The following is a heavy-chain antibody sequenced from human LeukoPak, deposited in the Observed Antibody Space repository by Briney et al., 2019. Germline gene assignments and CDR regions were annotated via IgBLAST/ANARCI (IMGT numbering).Heavy chain of an antibody. Sequence: GGSLRLSCAASGFTLSSYEMNWVRQAPGKGLEWVSYISNSGSTTYYADSVKGRFTVSRDNSKNTLYLQMDSLRAEDTALYYCAKGSGINHYHWIDPWGQGTLVTVSS. D-gene: IGHD1-14*01. CDR3: AKGSGINHYHWIDP. CDR1: GFTLSSYE. J-gene: IGHJ5*02. V-gene: IGHV3-48*03. CDR2: ISNSGSTT.